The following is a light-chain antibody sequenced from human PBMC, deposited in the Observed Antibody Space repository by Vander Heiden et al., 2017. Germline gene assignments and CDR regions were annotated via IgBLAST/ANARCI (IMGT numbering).Light chain of an antibody. V-gene: IGKV1-5*01. J-gene: IGKJ1*01. CDR2: DAS. CDR3: KQDNAYPWT. Sequence: DIQMSHSPSTLSASVRDRVTITCRARQSISSWLDWYQQKPGKSPKLLIYDASSLESGVPSRFSGSGSGTEFTLTISSLEPDDFATYYCKQDNAYPWTFGQGTKVEIK. CDR1: QSISSW.